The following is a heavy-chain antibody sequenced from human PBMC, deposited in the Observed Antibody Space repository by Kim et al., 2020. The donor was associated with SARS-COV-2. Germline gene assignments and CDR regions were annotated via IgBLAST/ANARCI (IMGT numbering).Heavy chain of an antibody. V-gene: IGHV4-39*01. CDR1: GGSISSSSYY. J-gene: IGHJ4*02. Sequence: SETLSLTCTVSGGSISSSSYYWGWICQPPGKGLEWIGSIYYSGSTYYNPSLKSRVTISVDTSKNQFSLKLSSVTAADTAVYYCARHDPQWLRFEGYFDYWGQGTLVTVSS. CDR2: IYYSGST. D-gene: IGHD5-12*01. CDR3: ARHDPQWLRFEGYFDY.